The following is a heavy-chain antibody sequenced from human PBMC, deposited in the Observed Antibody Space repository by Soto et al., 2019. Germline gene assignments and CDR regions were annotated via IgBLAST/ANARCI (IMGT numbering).Heavy chain of an antibody. V-gene: IGHV3-30-3*01. CDR1: GFTFSSYA. D-gene: IGHD6-19*01. J-gene: IGHJ3*02. Sequence: QVQLVESGGGVVQPGRSLRLSCAASGFTFSSYAMHWVRQAPGKGLEWVAVISYDGSNKYYADSVKGRFTISRDNSKNTLYLHMNSLRAEDTAVYYCARGRWAGQWLGTDAFDIWGQGTMVTVSS. CDR3: ARGRWAGQWLGTDAFDI. CDR2: ISYDGSNK.